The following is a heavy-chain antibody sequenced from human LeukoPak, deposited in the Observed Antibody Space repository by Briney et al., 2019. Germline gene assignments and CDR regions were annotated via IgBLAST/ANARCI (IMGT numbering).Heavy chain of an antibody. CDR1: GYTFTGYY. CDR3: ATARDRNSVYSSFDY. J-gene: IGHJ4*02. D-gene: IGHD5/OR15-5a*01. CDR2: VNPNSGGT. Sequence: GASVKVSCKASGYTFTGYYIHWVRQAPGQGLEWMGWVNPNSGGTDYAQKFQGRVTMTRDMSITTAYMELTSLRSDDTAVYYCATARDRNSVYSSFDYWGQGTLVTVSS. V-gene: IGHV1-2*02.